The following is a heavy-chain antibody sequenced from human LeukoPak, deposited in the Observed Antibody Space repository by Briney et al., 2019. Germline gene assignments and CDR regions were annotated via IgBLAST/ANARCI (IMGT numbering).Heavy chain of an antibody. J-gene: IGHJ4*02. CDR2: ISSSGSTI. V-gene: IGHV3-11*04. CDR3: ARVSGWLPEY. Sequence: GGSLRLSCAASGFTFSNAWMSWVRQAPGKGLEWVSYISSSGSTIYYADSVKGRFTISRDNAKNSLYLQMNSLRAEDTAVYYCARVSGWLPEYWGQGTLVTVSS. CDR1: GFTFSNAW. D-gene: IGHD5-18*01.